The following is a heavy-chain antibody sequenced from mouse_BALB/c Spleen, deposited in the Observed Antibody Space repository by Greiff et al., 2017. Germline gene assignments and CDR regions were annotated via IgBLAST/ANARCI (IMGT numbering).Heavy chain of an antibody. CDR1: GYTFTSYW. CDR2: INPSTGYT. CDR3: AKLEEGFAY. Sequence: QVQLQQSGAELAKPGASVKMSCKASGYTFTSYWMHWVIQRPGQGLEWIGYINPSTGYTEYNQKFKDKTTLTADKSSSTAYMQLSSLTSEDSAVYYCAKLEEGFAYWGQGTLVTVSA. V-gene: IGHV1-7*01. J-gene: IGHJ3*01. D-gene: IGHD4-1*01.